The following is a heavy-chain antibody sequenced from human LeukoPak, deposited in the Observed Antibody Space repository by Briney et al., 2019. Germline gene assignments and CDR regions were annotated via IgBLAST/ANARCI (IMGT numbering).Heavy chain of an antibody. CDR3: ATDISGHDDLDL. CDR1: GFPFDDYG. V-gene: IGHV3-74*01. Sequence: PGGSLRLSCAASGFPFDDYGMLWVRQAPGKGLVWVARVDSDGSSTSYADSVKGRFTISRDNAKNTVYLQMKSLTPEDTALYYCATDISGHDDLDLWGQGTMATVSS. J-gene: IGHJ3*01. D-gene: IGHD6-19*01. CDR2: VDSDGSST.